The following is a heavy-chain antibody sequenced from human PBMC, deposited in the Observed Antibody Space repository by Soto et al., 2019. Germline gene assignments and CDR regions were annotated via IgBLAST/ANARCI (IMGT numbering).Heavy chain of an antibody. J-gene: IGHJ4*02. CDR2: ISAYNGNT. CDR3: AKGYGSGSYYHETLFDY. V-gene: IGHV1-18*01. D-gene: IGHD3-10*01. Sequence: ASVKVSCKASGYTFNSYGISWVRQDPGQGLEWMGWISAYNGNTNYAQKLQGRVTMTTDTSTSTAYMELRSLRSDDTAVYYCAKGYGSGSYYHETLFDYWGQGTLVTVSS. CDR1: GYTFNSYG.